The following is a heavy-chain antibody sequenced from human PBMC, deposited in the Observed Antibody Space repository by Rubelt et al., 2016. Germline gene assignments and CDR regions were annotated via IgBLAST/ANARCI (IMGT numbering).Heavy chain of an antibody. J-gene: IGHJ4*02. D-gene: IGHD6-19*01. CDR3: ARMAVAGTGWDY. CDR2: IDWDDDK. CDR1: GFSLSTSGMC. Sequence: QVTLRESGPALVKPTQTLTLTCTFSGFSLSTSGMCVSWIRQPPGKALEWLALIDWDDDKYYSTSLKTRLTISKDTSNNQVVLTMTHMDPVVTPTYYCARMAVAGTGWDYWCQGTLVTVSS. V-gene: IGHV2-70*01.